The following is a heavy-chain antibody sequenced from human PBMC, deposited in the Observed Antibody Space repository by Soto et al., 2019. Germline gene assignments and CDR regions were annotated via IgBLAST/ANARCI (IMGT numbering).Heavy chain of an antibody. CDR3: AHRHLSSGYYLY. D-gene: IGHD3-22*01. Sequence: QITLKESGPTLVKPTQTLTLTCTFSGFSLSTSGVGVGWIRQSPGKSLEWLALIYWDDDKRYSPSLKSRHTIPKDTSKNQVVLTMTNMDPVDTATYYCAHRHLSSGYYLYWGQGTLVTVSS. CDR1: GFSLSTSGVG. CDR2: IYWDDDK. V-gene: IGHV2-5*02. J-gene: IGHJ4*02.